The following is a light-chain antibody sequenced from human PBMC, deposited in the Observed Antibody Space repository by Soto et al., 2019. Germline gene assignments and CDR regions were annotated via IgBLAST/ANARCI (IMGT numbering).Light chain of an antibody. V-gene: IGKV3-20*01. Sequence: EIVLTQSPGTLSLSPGERATLSCRASQSVISTYLAWYQQKPGQAPRLLIYDASNRATGIPARFSGSGSGTDFTLTISRLEPEDFAVYYCQQYGSSRITFGQGTRLEIK. CDR2: DAS. J-gene: IGKJ5*01. CDR1: QSVISTY. CDR3: QQYGSSRIT.